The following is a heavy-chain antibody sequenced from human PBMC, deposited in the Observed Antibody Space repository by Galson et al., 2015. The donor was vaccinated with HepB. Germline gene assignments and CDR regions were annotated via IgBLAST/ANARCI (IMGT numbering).Heavy chain of an antibody. CDR3: ATVEILVVRGGLRTRSYFDY. CDR2: IKKDGSEK. V-gene: IGHV3-7*01. D-gene: IGHD3-10*01. J-gene: IGHJ4*02. CDR1: GFTFSSYW. Sequence: SLRLSCAASGFTFSSYWMSWVRQAPGKGLEWVANIKKDGSEKYYVDSVRGRFSISRDNAKNSVYLQMNSLRAEDTAVYHCATVEILVVRGGLRTRSYFDYWGRGTLVTVSS.